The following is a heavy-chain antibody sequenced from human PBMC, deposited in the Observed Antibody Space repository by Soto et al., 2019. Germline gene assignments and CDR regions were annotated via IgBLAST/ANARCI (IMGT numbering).Heavy chain of an antibody. D-gene: IGHD3-10*01. CDR2: IYYSGST. CDR1: GGSISSYY. CDR3: ARGLWMDYYYYYGMDV. Sequence: SETLSLTCTVSGGSISSYYWSWIRQPPGKGLEWIGYIYYSGSTNYNPSLKSRVTISVDTSKNQFSLKLSSVTAADTAVYYCARGLWMDYYYYYGMDVWGQGTTVTVFS. V-gene: IGHV4-59*01. J-gene: IGHJ6*02.